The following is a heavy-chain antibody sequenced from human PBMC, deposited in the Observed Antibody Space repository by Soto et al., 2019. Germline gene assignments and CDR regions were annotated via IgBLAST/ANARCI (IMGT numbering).Heavy chain of an antibody. CDR3: ARRWGSAFDI. CDR1: GDSIKTETW. J-gene: IGHJ3*02. Sequence: SETLSLTCAVSGDSIKTETWWSWLRQPPGTGLEWIGEIKYTGNANANPSLRSRVTMSVDRTKNQFFLKLRSVSAADTAVYYCARRWGSAFDIWGQGTMVTVSS. D-gene: IGHD3-16*01. CDR2: IKYTGNA. V-gene: IGHV4-4*02.